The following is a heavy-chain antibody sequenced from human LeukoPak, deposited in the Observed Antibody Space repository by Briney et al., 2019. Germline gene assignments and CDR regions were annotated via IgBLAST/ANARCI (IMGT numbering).Heavy chain of an antibody. CDR2: INPSSGAT. D-gene: IGHD1-26*01. Sequence: GASVKVSCKASGYXFTGYYIHWVRQAPGQGLEWMGIINPSSGATNYAQKFQGRVTMTRDTSTSTVYMELSSQRSEDTAVYYCARATNFYYYYGMDVWGQGTTVTVSS. V-gene: IGHV1-46*01. J-gene: IGHJ6*02. CDR1: GYXFTGYY. CDR3: ARATNFYYYYGMDV.